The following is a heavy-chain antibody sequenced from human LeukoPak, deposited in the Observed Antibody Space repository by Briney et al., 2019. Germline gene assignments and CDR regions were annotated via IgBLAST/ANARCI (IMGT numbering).Heavy chain of an antibody. V-gene: IGHV4-59*01. CDR3: ARGYCGGGTCYRTFFDQ. D-gene: IGHD2-15*01. J-gene: IGHJ4*02. Sequence: SETLSLTCAVYGGSFSGYYWSWIRQPPGRGLEWIGYISDSGSTNYNSTLKSRVTISVDTSKNQFSLKLSSVTAADTAVYYCARGYCGGGTCYRTFFDQWGQGTLVTVSS. CDR2: ISDSGST. CDR1: GGSFSGYY.